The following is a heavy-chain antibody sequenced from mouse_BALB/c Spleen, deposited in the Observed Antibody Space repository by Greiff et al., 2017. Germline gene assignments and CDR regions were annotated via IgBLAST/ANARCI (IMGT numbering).Heavy chain of an antibody. D-gene: IGHD1-2*01. Sequence: VQVVESGAELVRPGASVTLSCKASGYTFTDYEMHWVQQTPVHGLEWIGAIDPETGGTAYNQKFKGKATLTADKSSSTAYMELRSLTSEDSAVYYCTRNRISAATLYYAMDYWGQGTSVTVSA. CDR1: GYTFTDYE. CDR3: TRNRISAATLYYAMDY. V-gene: IGHV1-15*01. J-gene: IGHJ4*01. CDR2: IDPETGGT.